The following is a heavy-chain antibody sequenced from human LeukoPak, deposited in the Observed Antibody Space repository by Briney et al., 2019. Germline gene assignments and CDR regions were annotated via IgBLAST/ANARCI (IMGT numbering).Heavy chain of an antibody. D-gene: IGHD6-19*01. J-gene: IGHJ3*02. Sequence: GASVKVSCKASGYTFTSYGISWVRRAPGQGLEWMGWISAYNGNTNYAQKLQGRVTMTTDTSTSTAYMELRSLRSDDAAVYYCARHIRPHLGYSSGWYGGAFDIWGQGTMVTVSS. CDR1: GYTFTSYG. CDR2: ISAYNGNT. CDR3: ARHIRPHLGYSSGWYGGAFDI. V-gene: IGHV1-18*01.